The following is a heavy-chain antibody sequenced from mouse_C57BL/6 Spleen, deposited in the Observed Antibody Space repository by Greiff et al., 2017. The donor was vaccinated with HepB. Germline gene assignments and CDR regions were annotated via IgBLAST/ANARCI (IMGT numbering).Heavy chain of an antibody. Sequence: EVQLQQSGPELVKPGASVKISCKASGYTFTDYYMNWVKQSHGKSLEWIGDINPNNGGTSYNQKFKGKATLTVDKSSSTAYMERRSLTSEDSAVYYCAHYYGSRGYFDVWGTGTTVTVSS. CDR2: INPNNGGT. CDR1: GYTFTDYY. D-gene: IGHD1-1*01. CDR3: AHYYGSRGYFDV. V-gene: IGHV1-26*01. J-gene: IGHJ1*03.